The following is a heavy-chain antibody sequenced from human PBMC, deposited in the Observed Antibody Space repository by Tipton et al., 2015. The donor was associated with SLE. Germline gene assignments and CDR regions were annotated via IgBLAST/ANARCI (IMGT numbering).Heavy chain of an antibody. CDR2: IYYSGST. J-gene: IGHJ4*02. Sequence: TLSLTCTVSGGSIRNSHYYWGWIRQPPGKGLEWIGGIYYSGSTYYNPSLKSRVTISVDTSKNQFSPKLGSVTAADTAIYYCAGRGVATDVVDYWGQGTLATVPS. CDR3: AGRGVATDVVDY. CDR1: GGSIRNSHYY. V-gene: IGHV4-39*07. D-gene: IGHD5-12*01.